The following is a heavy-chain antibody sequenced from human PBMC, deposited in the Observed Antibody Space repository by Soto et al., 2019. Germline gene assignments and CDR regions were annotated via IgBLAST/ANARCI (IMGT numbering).Heavy chain of an antibody. CDR3: ARTRGLRHHYYYGMDV. D-gene: IGHD2-8*02. Sequence: LSLTCAVYGGSFSGYYWSWIRQPPGKGLEWIGEINHSGSTNYNPSLKRRVTISVDTSKNQFSLKLSSVTAADTAVYYCARTRGLRHHYYYGMDVWGQGTTVTVSS. CDR2: INHSGST. V-gene: IGHV4-34*01. J-gene: IGHJ6*02. CDR1: GGSFSGYY.